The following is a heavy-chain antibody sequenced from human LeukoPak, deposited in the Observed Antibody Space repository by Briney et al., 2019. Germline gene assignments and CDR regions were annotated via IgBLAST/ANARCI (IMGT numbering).Heavy chain of an antibody. Sequence: GGSLRLSCAASGFTFSDYYMSWIRQAPGKGLGWVSYISSSGSTIYYADSVKGRFTISRDNAKNSLYLQMNSLRAEDTAVYYCARILFQGGDLIDYWGQGTLVTVSS. J-gene: IGHJ4*02. V-gene: IGHV3-11*01. CDR2: ISSSGSTI. CDR3: ARILFQGGDLIDY. D-gene: IGHD4-17*01. CDR1: GFTFSDYY.